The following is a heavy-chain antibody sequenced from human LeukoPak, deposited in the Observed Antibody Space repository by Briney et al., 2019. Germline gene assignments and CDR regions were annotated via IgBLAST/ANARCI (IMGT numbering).Heavy chain of an antibody. V-gene: IGHV3-23*01. J-gene: IGHJ4*02. D-gene: IGHD6-13*01. CDR2: ISGSGGST. CDR3: AVIYSSSWYHYFDY. Sequence: GGSLRLSCAASGFTFSSYAMSWVRQAPGKGLEWVSAISGSGGSTYYADSVKGRFTISKDNSKNTLYLQMNSLRAEDTAVYYCAVIYSSSWYHYFDYWGQGTLVTVSS. CDR1: GFTFSSYA.